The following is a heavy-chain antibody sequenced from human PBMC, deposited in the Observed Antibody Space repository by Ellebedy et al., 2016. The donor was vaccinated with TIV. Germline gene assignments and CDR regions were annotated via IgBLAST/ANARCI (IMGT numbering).Heavy chain of an antibody. Sequence: MPSETLSLTCAVSGGIISNYYWTWIRQSPETGLEWIAFFYHSGSNGSNPSLKSRVTISVDTPKNQFSLKLNSGTAADTAVYYCARGAPFPYYFDSWGQGLLVTVSS. V-gene: IGHV4-59*01. CDR2: FYHSGSN. J-gene: IGHJ4*02. CDR1: GGIISNYY. CDR3: ARGAPFPYYFDS.